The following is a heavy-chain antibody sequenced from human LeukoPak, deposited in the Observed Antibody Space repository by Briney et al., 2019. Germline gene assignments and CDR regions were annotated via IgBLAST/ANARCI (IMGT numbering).Heavy chain of an antibody. D-gene: IGHD5-18*01. CDR3: TRITTAMDVDY. Sequence: GGSLRLSCAASGFTFSSYQMNWVRQAPGKGLQWVSYISSSGSTIYYADSVKGRFTISRDNAKNSLYLQMNSLRAEDKAVYYCTRITTAMDVDYWGQGTLVTVSS. CDR2: ISSSGSTI. V-gene: IGHV3-48*03. CDR1: GFTFSSYQ. J-gene: IGHJ4*02.